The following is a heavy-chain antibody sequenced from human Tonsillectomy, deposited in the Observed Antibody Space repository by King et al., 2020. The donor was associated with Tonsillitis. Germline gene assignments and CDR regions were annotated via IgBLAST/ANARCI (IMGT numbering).Heavy chain of an antibody. J-gene: IGHJ4*02. CDR1: GYSFTSYW. Sequence: DVQLVESGAEVREPGESLKISCKGSGYSFTSYWIVWVRQIPGKCLDWLGIIYPGDYHNTYSPSFQGQDSISADRSITTAYLQWSSLKASDTAMYYCARGGNQRFFDYWGQGTLVTVSS. CDR2: IYPGDYHN. CDR3: ARGGNQRFFDY. V-gene: IGHV5-51*03. D-gene: IGHD2-2*01.